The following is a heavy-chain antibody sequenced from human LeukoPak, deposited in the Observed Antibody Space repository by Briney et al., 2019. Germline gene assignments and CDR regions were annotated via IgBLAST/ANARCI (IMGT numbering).Heavy chain of an antibody. V-gene: IGHV3-21*01. Sequence: GGSLRLSCAASGFTFSSYNMNWVRQAPGKGPEWVSSISSSSSYIYYADSVKGRFTISRDNAKNSLYLQMNSLRAEDTAVYYCARGGDYGSGSYYNWGQGTLVTVSS. D-gene: IGHD3-10*01. CDR3: ARGGDYGSGSYYN. J-gene: IGHJ4*02. CDR2: ISSSSSYI. CDR1: GFTFSSYN.